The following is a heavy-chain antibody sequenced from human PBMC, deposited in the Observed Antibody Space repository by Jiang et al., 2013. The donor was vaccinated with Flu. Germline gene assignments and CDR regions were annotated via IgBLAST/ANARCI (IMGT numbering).Heavy chain of an antibody. CDR2: IKSKTDGGTI. V-gene: IGHV3-15*07. J-gene: IGHJ4*02. Sequence: QLVESGGGLVKPGGSLRLSCAASGLTFNNAWMNWVRQASGKGLEWVGRIKSKTDGGTIDYAAPVKGRFTISRDDSENLLYLQMNSLKTEDTAVYYCATERTGAWPLDYWGQGTLVTVSS. CDR3: ATERTGAWPLDY. D-gene: IGHD3/OR15-3a*01. CDR1: GLTFNNAW.